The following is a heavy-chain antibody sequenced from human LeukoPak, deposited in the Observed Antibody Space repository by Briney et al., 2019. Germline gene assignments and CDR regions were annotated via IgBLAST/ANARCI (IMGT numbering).Heavy chain of an antibody. Sequence: SETLSLTCAVYGGSFSGYYWSWIRQSPGKGLEWIGEINHGGNPNFNASLKSRVTLSVDTSKNQFSLNLNSVTAADTAVYYCARKRDGYNCFDSWGQGTLVTVSS. CDR2: INHGGNP. J-gene: IGHJ4*02. CDR1: GGSFSGYY. CDR3: ARKRDGYNCFDS. D-gene: IGHD5-24*01. V-gene: IGHV4-34*01.